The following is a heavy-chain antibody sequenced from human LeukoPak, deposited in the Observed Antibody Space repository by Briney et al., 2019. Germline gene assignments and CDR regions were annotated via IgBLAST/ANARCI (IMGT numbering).Heavy chain of an antibody. J-gene: IGHJ4*02. CDR2: IYYSGST. CDR3: ARNLVGKTDFDY. V-gene: IGHV4-39*07. CDR1: GGSISSSSYY. D-gene: IGHD6-19*01. Sequence: SETLSLTCTVSGGSISSSSYYWGWIRQPPGEGLEWIGSIYYSGSTYYNPSLKSRVTISVDTSKNQFSLKLSSVTAADTAVYYCARNLVGKTDFDYWGQGTLVTVSS.